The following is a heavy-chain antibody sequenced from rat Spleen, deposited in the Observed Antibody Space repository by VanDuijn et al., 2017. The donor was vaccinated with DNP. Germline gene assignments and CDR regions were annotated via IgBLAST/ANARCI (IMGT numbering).Heavy chain of an antibody. Sequence: EVQLVESGPGLVQPSQSLSLTCSVTGYSITSNYWGWIRKFPGNKMEWIGHISYSGNTHYNPSLKSRISITRDTSKNQFFLQLSSVTPEDTATYYCARWSNFFDYWGHGVMVTVSS. J-gene: IGHJ2*01. CDR1: GYSITSNY. CDR2: ISYSGNT. V-gene: IGHV3-1*01. CDR3: ARWSNFFDY.